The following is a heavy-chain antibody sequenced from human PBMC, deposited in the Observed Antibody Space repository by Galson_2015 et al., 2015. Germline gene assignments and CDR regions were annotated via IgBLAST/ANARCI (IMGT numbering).Heavy chain of an antibody. D-gene: IGHD3-22*01. CDR3: ARGPMGYDTPRGWFDP. V-gene: IGHV3-48*03. Sequence: SLRLSCAASGFTFSSYEMNWVRQAPGKGLEWVSYISSSGSTIYYADSVKGRFTISRDNAKNSLYLQMNSLRAEETAVYYCARGPMGYDTPRGWFDPWGQGTLVTVSS. J-gene: IGHJ5*02. CDR1: GFTFSSYE. CDR2: ISSSGSTI.